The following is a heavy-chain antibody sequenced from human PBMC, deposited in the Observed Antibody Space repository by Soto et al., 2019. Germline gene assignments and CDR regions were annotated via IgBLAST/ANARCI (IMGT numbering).Heavy chain of an antibody. CDR2: ISGSGGST. J-gene: IGHJ4*02. CDR3: VRVDLRYLSSLGGSPLDY. CDR1: GFTFSDNP. V-gene: IGHV3-23*01. Sequence: PGGSLRLSCAASGFTFSDNPMNWVRQAPGKGLEWVSAISGSGGSTYYADSVKGRFTISRDNSKNTLYLQMNSLRAEDTAVYYYVRVDLRYLSSLGGSPLDYWGQGTLVTVSS. D-gene: IGHD3-16*01.